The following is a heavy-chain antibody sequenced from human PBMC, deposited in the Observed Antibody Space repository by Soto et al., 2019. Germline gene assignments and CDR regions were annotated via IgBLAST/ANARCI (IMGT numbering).Heavy chain of an antibody. V-gene: IGHV3-30*04. J-gene: IGHJ4*02. Sequence: PGGSLRLSCAASGFTFSNYAMHWVRQAPGKGLGWVAVISYDGRNKYYADSVKGRFTISRDNSKNTLYLQVNSLRADDTAMYYCARDLVLFDYWGQGTLVTVSS. CDR1: GFTFSNYA. CDR3: ARDLVLFDY. D-gene: IGHD3-16*02. CDR2: ISYDGRNK.